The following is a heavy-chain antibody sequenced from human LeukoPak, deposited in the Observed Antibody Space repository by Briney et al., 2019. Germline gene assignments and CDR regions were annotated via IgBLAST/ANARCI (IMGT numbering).Heavy chain of an antibody. D-gene: IGHD1-26*01. CDR1: GASISSYY. J-gene: IGHJ3*02. CDR3: ARYIVSYPHDAFDI. Sequence: PSETLSLTCTVSGASISSYYWSWIRQPPGKGLEWIGYIYYSGSTNYNPSLKSRVTISVDTSKNQFSLKLSSVTAADTAFYYCARYIVSYPHDAFDIWGQGTMVTVSS. CDR2: IYYSGST. V-gene: IGHV4-59*01.